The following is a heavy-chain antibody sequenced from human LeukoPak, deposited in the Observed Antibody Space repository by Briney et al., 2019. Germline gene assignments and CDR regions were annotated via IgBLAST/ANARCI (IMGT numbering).Heavy chain of an antibody. CDR1: GFTFSTYS. CDR3: VRGGYRGFDYEY. V-gene: IGHV3-21*01. CDR2: ISPDSNYK. J-gene: IGHJ4*02. Sequence: PGEYLRLSCAASGFTFSTYSMNWLRLTPGKGLECVSSISPDSNYKYYVDSVKGRFTISRDNAKSSLYLQMNSLRAEDTAVYYCVRGGYRGFDYEYWGQGTLVTVSS. D-gene: IGHD5-12*01.